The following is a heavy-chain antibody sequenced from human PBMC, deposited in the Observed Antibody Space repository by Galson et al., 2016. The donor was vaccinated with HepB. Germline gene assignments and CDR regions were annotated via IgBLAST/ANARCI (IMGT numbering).Heavy chain of an antibody. Sequence: SLRLSCAASGFTSRSYALHWVRQAPGKGLEWVALISNDESEKYYADSVKGRFTISRDNSKKTLYLQMNSLRAEDTAVYYCARDPGFRNGMNVWGQGTTVT. CDR2: ISNDESEK. J-gene: IGHJ6*02. V-gene: IGHV3-30*04. CDR1: GFTSRSYA. CDR3: ARDPGFRNGMNV.